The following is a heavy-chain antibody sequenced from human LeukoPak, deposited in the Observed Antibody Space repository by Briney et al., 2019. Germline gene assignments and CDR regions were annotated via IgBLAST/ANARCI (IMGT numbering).Heavy chain of an antibody. V-gene: IGHV4-34*01. CDR1: GGSFSGYY. CDR3: ARAVNTGRRIGRRRDGAFDI. D-gene: IGHD4-17*01. J-gene: IGHJ3*02. CDR2: INPSGST. Sequence: PSETLSLTCAVYGGSFSGYYWSWLRQPPGKGLEWIAEINPSGSTNYNPSLTSRVTISVDTSKNQFSLKLSSVTAADTAVYYCARAVNTGRRIGRRRDGAFDIWGQGTMVTVSS.